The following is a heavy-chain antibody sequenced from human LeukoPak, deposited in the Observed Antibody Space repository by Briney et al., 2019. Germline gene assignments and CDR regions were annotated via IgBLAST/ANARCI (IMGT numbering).Heavy chain of an antibody. CDR3: ARCGHLVRQPAGDY. V-gene: IGHV3-7*03. CDR2: IKQDGSEK. CDR1: GFTFSNYW. J-gene: IGHJ4*02. D-gene: IGHD6-13*01. Sequence: GGSLRLSCAASGFTFSNYWMNWVRQAPGKGLEWVANIKQDGSEKYYVDSVRGRFTISRDNAKNSLYLQINSLKAEDTAVYYCARCGHLVRQPAGDYWGQGTLVAVSS.